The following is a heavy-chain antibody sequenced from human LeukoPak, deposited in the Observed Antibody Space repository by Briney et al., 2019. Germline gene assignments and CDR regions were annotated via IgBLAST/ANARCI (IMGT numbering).Heavy chain of an antibody. CDR2: FNDTGSST. D-gene: IGHD5-18*01. CDR1: GFDFSSHA. CDR3: AKYSVDTAMVHDAFDI. V-gene: IGHV3-23*01. J-gene: IGHJ3*02. Sequence: GGSLRLSCVASGFDFSSHAMTWVRQAPGKGLEWVSSFNDTGSSTYYADSVKGRFTISRDNSKNTLYLQMNSLRAEDTAVYYCAKYSVDTAMVHDAFDIWGQGTMVTVSS.